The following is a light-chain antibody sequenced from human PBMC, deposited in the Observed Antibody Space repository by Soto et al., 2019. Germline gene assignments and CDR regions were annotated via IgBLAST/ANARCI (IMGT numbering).Light chain of an antibody. CDR2: DAS. CDR1: QSISSW. Sequence: DIQMTQSPSTLSASVGDRVTITCRASQSISSWLAWYQQKPGKAPKLLIYDASSLESGVPSRFSGSGSGTEFTLTISSLQPDEFATYYCQQYNSYSSTFGPGTKLEIK. J-gene: IGKJ2*01. CDR3: QQYNSYSST. V-gene: IGKV1-5*01.